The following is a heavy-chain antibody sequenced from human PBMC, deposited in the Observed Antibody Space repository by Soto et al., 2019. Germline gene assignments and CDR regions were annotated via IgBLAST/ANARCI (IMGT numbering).Heavy chain of an antibody. CDR2: IYYSGST. V-gene: IGHV4-31*03. CDR1: GGSISSGGYY. Sequence: SETLSLTCTVSGGSISSGGYYWSWIRQHPGKGLEWIGYIYYSGSTYYNPSLKSRVTISVDTSKNQFSLKLSSVTAADTAVYYCARDRLTNVDYYYYGMDVWGQGTTVTVSS. CDR3: ARDRLTNVDYYYYGMDV. J-gene: IGHJ6*02. D-gene: IGHD2-8*01.